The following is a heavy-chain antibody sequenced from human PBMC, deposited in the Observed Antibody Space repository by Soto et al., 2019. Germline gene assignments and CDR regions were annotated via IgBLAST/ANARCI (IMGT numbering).Heavy chain of an antibody. CDR1: GFPVSTYS. D-gene: IGHD3-16*01. V-gene: IGHV3-30-3*01. CDR2: VSYDGSKK. Sequence: QVQVVESGGGVVQSGRSLRLSCAASGFPVSTYSMYWVRQAPGKGLEWVALVSYDGSKKDYADSVKGRFTISRDSSKNSLYLKMNSLRIDDTAVYYCVRCWGTGDGSDLGYNWFNPWGQGTLVTVSS. J-gene: IGHJ5*02. CDR3: VRCWGTGDGSDLGYNWFNP.